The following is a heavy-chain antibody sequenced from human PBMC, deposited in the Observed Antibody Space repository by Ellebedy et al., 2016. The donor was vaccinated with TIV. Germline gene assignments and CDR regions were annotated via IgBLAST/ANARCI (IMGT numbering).Heavy chain of an antibody. V-gene: IGHV1-69*13. CDR2: IIPIFGTA. D-gene: IGHD3-10*01. J-gene: IGHJ5*02. CDR3: ARDFLRAPDGSESYNNWLDP. CDR1: GGTFSSYT. Sequence: ASVKVSCXASGGTFSSYTISWVRQAPGQGLEWMGGIIPIFGTANYAQKFQDRVTITADESTRTAYMELSSLRSEDTAVYYCARDFLRAPDGSESYNNWLDPWGQGTLVTVSS.